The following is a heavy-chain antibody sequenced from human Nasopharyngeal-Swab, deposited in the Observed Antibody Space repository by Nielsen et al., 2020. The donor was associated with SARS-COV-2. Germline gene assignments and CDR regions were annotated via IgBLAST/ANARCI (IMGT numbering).Heavy chain of an antibody. CDR2: IYSGGST. CDR3: ARERGVAAAGTWFDP. J-gene: IGHJ5*02. Sequence: VRQAPGKGLEWVSVIYSGGSTYYADSVKGRFTISRDNSKNTRYLQMNSLRAEDTAVYYCARERGVAAAGTWFDPWGQGTLVTVSS. V-gene: IGHV3-53*01. D-gene: IGHD6-13*01.